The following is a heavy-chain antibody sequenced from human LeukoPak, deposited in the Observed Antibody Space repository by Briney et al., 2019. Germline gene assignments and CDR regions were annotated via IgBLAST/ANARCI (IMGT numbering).Heavy chain of an antibody. J-gene: IGHJ5*02. CDR1: GFTFSTYE. V-gene: IGHV3-13*01. CDR2: IGVTGKT. CDR3: ARDLGTGTAYTNRFDL. D-gene: IGHD2-21*02. Sequence: PGGSLRLSCTASGFTFSTYEMHWVRQETGKGLEWVSAIGVTGKTYYLASVKGRFTISRENAKNSLYLQMNSLRAGDTAVYYCARDLGTGTAYTNRFDLWGQGTLVTVSS.